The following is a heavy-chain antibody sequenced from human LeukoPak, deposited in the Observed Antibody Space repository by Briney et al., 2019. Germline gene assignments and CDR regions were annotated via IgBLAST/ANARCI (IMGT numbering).Heavy chain of an antibody. J-gene: IGHJ5*02. CDR1: GFTFSSYE. D-gene: IGHD5-18*01. Sequence: GVFLRLSCAASGFTFSSYEMNWVRQAPGKGLDCVSYISSSCSTIYYADSVKGRFTLSRDNAKNSLYLQMNSLRAEDTAVYYCAREVRGYSYGPNWFAPWGQGTLVTVSS. CDR3: AREVRGYSYGPNWFAP. V-gene: IGHV3-48*03. CDR2: ISSSCSTI.